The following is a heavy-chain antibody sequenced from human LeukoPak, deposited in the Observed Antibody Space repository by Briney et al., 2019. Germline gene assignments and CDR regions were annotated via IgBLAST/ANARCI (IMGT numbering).Heavy chain of an antibody. V-gene: IGHV1-2*02. Sequence: GASVKVSCKASGYTFTGYYMHWVRLAPGQGLEWMGWINPNSGGTNYAQKFQGRVTMTRDTSISTAYMELSRLRSDDTAVYYCARDPATATARGWFDPWGQGTLVTVSS. D-gene: IGHD4-17*01. CDR3: ARDPATATARGWFDP. CDR2: INPNSGGT. J-gene: IGHJ5*02. CDR1: GYTFTGYY.